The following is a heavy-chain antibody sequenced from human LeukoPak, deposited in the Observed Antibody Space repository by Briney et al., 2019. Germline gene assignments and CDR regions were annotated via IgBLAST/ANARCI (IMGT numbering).Heavy chain of an antibody. CDR2: ISGYNGNT. CDR3: ARDSATVTTLWFDP. Sequence: ASVKVSCKASGYTFTSYGISWVRQAPGKGLEWMGWISGYNGNTNYAQKLQGRVTMTTDTSTSTAYMELRSLRSDDTAVYYCARDSATVTTLWFDPWGQGTLVTVSS. D-gene: IGHD4-17*01. CDR1: GYTFTSYG. J-gene: IGHJ5*02. V-gene: IGHV1-18*01.